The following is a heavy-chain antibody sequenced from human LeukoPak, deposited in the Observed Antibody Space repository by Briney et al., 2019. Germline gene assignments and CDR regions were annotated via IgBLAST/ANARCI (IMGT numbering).Heavy chain of an antibody. V-gene: IGHV4-34*01. Sequence: SETLSLTCAVYGGSFSGYYWSWIRQPPGKGLEWIGEINHSGGTNYNPSLKSRVTISVDTSKNQFSLKLSSVTAADTAVYYCARHNIVVVPAGHYYYYYMDVWGKGTTVTVSS. CDR3: ARHNIVVVPAGHYYYYYMDV. D-gene: IGHD2-2*01. CDR1: GGSFSGYY. CDR2: INHSGGT. J-gene: IGHJ6*03.